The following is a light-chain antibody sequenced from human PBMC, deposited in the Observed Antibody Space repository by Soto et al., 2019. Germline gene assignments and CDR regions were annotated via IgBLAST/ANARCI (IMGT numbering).Light chain of an antibody. Sequence: QSALTQASSVSGSPGPSISISFTGTSTDVGGYKHVSWYQQHPGTAPKLMSFEVNGRPSGVSDRFSSSKSGNTASLAISGLQPDYEADDCCSSFSSSSTPYVFGTVTNVT. CDR1: STDVGGYKH. CDR2: EVN. V-gene: IGLV2-14*01. J-gene: IGLJ1*01. CDR3: SSFSSSSTPYV.